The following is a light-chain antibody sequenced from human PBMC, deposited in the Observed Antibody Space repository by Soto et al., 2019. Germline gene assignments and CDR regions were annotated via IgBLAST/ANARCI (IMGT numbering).Light chain of an antibody. V-gene: IGKV3-20*01. CDR2: GAS. Sequence: EVVLTQFPGTLSLSPGDRATLSCRASRSVSGNYLAWYQQKPGRAPRLLIFGASIRATGIPDRFIGSASGTDFTLTISGLEPDDFAVYYCQQYDASSPLPFGAGTKVDIK. CDR1: RSVSGNY. J-gene: IGKJ4*01. CDR3: QQYDASSPLP.